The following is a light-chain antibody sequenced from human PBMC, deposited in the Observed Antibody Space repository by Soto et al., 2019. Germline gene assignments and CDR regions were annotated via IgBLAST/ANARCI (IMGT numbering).Light chain of an antibody. CDR2: EES. CDR3: QQYNTYSRT. J-gene: IGKJ1*01. V-gene: IGKV1-5*03. CDR1: QSISTW. Sequence: DIQMTQSPSTLSASVGDRVTITCRASQSISTWLAWYRQKPGEAPKLLIYEESTLERAVPSRFSGSGSGTAFTLTISSLQPDEFATFYCQQYNTYSRTFGQGTKVEV.